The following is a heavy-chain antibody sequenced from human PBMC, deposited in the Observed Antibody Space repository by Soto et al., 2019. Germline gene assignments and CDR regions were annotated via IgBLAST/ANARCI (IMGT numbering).Heavy chain of an antibody. CDR3: PRTTGPIGYYYYYYAMDV. J-gene: IGHJ6*02. Sequence: GESLKISCKGSGYSFTSYWIGWVRQMPGKGLEWMGIIYPGDSDTRYSPSCQGQVTISADMSIRTAYLQWSSLQASDTAMYYCPRTTGPIGYYYYYYAMDVWVQGTKVTVSS. D-gene: IGHD4-4*01. V-gene: IGHV5-51*01. CDR1: GYSFTSYW. CDR2: IYPGDSDT.